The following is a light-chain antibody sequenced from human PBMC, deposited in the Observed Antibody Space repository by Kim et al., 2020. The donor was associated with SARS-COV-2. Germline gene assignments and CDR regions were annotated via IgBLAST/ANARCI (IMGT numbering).Light chain of an antibody. J-gene: IGLJ3*02. V-gene: IGLV2-11*01. CDR2: DVT. CDR1: SGDVGSYNY. CDR3: CSYAGSCWV. Sequence: QSALTQPRSVSGSPGQSVTISCTGTSGDVGSYNYVSWHQQHPGKAPKLIIYDVTQRPSGVPDRFSGSKSGNTASLTISGLQADDEADYYCCSYAGSCWVFGGGTQLTVL.